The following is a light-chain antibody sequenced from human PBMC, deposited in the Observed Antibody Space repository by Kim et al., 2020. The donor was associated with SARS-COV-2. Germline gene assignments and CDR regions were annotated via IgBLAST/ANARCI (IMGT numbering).Light chain of an antibody. V-gene: IGLV6-57*03. CDR2: EDS. J-gene: IGLJ2*01. Sequence: GNTVTISFPRTSGNIADNYVQWYRQRPGSAPTIVIYEDSERPSGVPDRFSGSIDTSSSSASLTISGLKTEDEADYYCQSYDISNVIFGGGTQLTVL. CDR3: QSYDISNVI. CDR1: SGNIADNY.